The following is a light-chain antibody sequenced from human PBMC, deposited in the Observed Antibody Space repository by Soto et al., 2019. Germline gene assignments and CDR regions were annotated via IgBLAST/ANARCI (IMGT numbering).Light chain of an antibody. CDR3: CSYAGSYTWV. V-gene: IGLV2-11*01. CDR1: SSDVGDYNY. J-gene: IGLJ3*02. Sequence: QSALTQPRSVSGSPGQSVTISCTGTSSDVGDYNYVSWYQLHPGKAPKLLIYAVNMRPSGVPDRFSGSKSGNTSSLTTSGLQAEDEADYSCCSYAGSYTWVFGGGTKLTVL. CDR2: AVN.